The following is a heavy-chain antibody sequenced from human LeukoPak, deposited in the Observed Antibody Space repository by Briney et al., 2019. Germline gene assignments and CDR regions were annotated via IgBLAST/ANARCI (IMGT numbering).Heavy chain of an antibody. V-gene: IGHV3-49*04. CDR3: TRNGLVDFDY. Sequence: GGSLRLSCTTSGFAFDDFAMSWVRQPAGKGLEWVGCIRRRACGGAAEYAADVKGRFIISRDDSKGIAYLQMNSLKTEDTAVYYCTRNGLVDFDYWGQGSRVIVSP. CDR1: GFAFDDFA. J-gene: IGHJ4*02. CDR2: IRRRACGGAA.